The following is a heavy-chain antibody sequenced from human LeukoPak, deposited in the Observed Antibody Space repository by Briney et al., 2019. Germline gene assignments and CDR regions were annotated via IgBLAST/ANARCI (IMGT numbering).Heavy chain of an antibody. Sequence: SETLSLTCTVSGYSISSSYYWSWIRQPPGKGLEWIGYIYYSGSTNYNPSLKSRVTISVDTSKNQFSLKLSSVTAADTAVYYCARGTYYDILTYWFDPWGQGTLVTVSS. D-gene: IGHD3-9*01. CDR3: ARGTYYDILTYWFDP. V-gene: IGHV4-61*01. CDR1: GYSISSSYY. CDR2: IYYSGST. J-gene: IGHJ5*02.